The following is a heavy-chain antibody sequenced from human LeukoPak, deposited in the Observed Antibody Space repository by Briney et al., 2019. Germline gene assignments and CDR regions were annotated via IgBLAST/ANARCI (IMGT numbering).Heavy chain of an antibody. J-gene: IGHJ4*02. CDR3: ASTHYDSSGFDY. Sequence: SETLSLTCTVSGGSISSYYWSWIRQPPGKGLEWIGYIYYSGSTNYNPSLKSRVTISVDTSKNQFSLKLSSVTAADTAVYYCASTHYDSSGFDYWGQGTLVTLSS. D-gene: IGHD3-22*01. V-gene: IGHV4-59*01. CDR1: GGSISSYY. CDR2: IYYSGST.